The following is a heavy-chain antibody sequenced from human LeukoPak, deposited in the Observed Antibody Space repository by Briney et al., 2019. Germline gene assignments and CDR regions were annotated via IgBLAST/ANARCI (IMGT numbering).Heavy chain of an antibody. CDR2: ISGSGGST. Sequence: PGGSLRLSCAASGFTFSSYAMSWVRQAPGKGLEWVSAISGSGGSTYYADSGKGRFTISRDNSKNTLYLQMNSLRAEDTAVYYCASGLGVLTGYCSGGSSAARCGFDYWGQGTLVTVSS. V-gene: IGHV3-23*01. J-gene: IGHJ4*02. CDR3: ASGLGVLTGYCSGGSSAARCGFDY. CDR1: GFTFSSYA. D-gene: IGHD2-15*01.